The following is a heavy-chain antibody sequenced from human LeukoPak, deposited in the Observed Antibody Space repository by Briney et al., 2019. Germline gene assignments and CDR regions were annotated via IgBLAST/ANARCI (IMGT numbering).Heavy chain of an antibody. Sequence: PGGSLRLSCAASGFTFSSYAMSWVRQAPGKGLEWVSAISGSGGSTYYADSVKGRFTISRDNSKNTLYLQMNSLRAEDTAVYYCAKDLVGSSYLLVSPADGRTYYYYYYGMDVWGQGATVTVSS. J-gene: IGHJ6*02. V-gene: IGHV3-23*01. CDR3: AKDLVGSSYLLVSPADGRTYYYYYYGMDV. D-gene: IGHD6-13*01. CDR1: GFTFSSYA. CDR2: ISGSGGST.